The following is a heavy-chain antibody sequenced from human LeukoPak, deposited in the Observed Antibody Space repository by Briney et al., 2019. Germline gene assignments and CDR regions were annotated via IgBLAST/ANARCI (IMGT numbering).Heavy chain of an antibody. V-gene: IGHV4-4*07. CDR1: GVSISSYS. D-gene: IGHD1-26*01. CDR2: IYTSGST. Sequence: SETLSLTCTVSGVSISSYSWSWIRQPAGKGLDWIGRIYTSGSTNYNPSLKSRVTMSVDTSKNQFSLKLSSVTAADTAVYYCARDGRFPPEVLPRYFDYWGQGTLVTVSS. J-gene: IGHJ4*02. CDR3: ARDGRFPPEVLPRYFDY.